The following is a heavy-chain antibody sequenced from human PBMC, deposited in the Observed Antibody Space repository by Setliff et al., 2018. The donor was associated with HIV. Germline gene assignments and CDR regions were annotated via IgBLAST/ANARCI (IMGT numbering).Heavy chain of an antibody. J-gene: IGHJ4*02. V-gene: IGHV3-30*04. CDR3: ANGVGRV. CDR1: GFTFSTYI. Sequence: GGSLRLSCAASGFTFSTYIMHWVRQAPGKGLGWVAVISYDGGHKYYADSVKGRFTISRDNSKDTLFLQMNSLRTEDTAVYFCANGVGRVGGQGTQVTVSS. D-gene: IGHD2-8*01. CDR2: ISYDGGHK.